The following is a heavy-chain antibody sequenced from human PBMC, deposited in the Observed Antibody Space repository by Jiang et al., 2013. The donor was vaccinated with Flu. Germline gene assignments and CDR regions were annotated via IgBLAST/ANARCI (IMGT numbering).Heavy chain of an antibody. Sequence: LLKPSETLSLTCAVYGGSFSGYYWSWIRQPPGKGLEWIGEINHSGSTNYNPSLKSRVTISVDTSKNQFSLKLSSVTAADTAVYYCASGDYDLLFDYWGQGTLVTVSS. CDR1: GGSFSGYY. D-gene: IGHD4-17*01. CDR3: ASGDYDLLFDY. J-gene: IGHJ4*02. CDR2: INHSGST. V-gene: IGHV4-34*01.